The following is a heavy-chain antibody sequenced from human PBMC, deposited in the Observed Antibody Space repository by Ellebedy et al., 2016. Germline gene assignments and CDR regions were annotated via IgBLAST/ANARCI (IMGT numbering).Heavy chain of an antibody. Sequence: GESLKISXAASGFTFSNAWMSWVRQAPGKGLEWVGRIKSKTDGGTTDYAAPVKGRFTISRDDSKNTLYLQMNSLKTEDTAVCYCTTEGLEGYSGSYFVWFDPWGQGTLVTVSS. D-gene: IGHD1-26*01. V-gene: IGHV3-15*01. J-gene: IGHJ5*02. CDR1: GFTFSNAW. CDR3: TTEGLEGYSGSYFVWFDP. CDR2: IKSKTDGGTT.